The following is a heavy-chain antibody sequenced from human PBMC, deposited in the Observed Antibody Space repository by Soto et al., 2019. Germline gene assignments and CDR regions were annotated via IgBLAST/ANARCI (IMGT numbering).Heavy chain of an antibody. J-gene: IGHJ4*02. Sequence: PGGSLRLSCAASGFTFSTYAMNWVRQAPGKGLGWVSAISGSGDTTYYADSVKGRFTVSRDNSKNTLYLQMNSLRAEDTAVFYCAKERSSGWSFDYWGPGTQVTVSS. CDR2: ISGSGDTT. CDR3: AKERSSGWSFDY. CDR1: GFTFSTYA. D-gene: IGHD6-19*01. V-gene: IGHV3-23*01.